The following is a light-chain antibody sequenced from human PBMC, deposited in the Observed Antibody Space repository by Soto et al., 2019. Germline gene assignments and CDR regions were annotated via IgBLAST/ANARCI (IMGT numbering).Light chain of an antibody. CDR2: DAS. CDR3: QRRSNWPLT. Sequence: EIVLTQSPATLSLSPGERATLSCSASQCVANYLAWYHQRPGQAPRLLIYDASNRATGIPARFRGSGSGTDLILNISSLEPEDFAVYYCQRRSNWPLTFGGGTKVDIK. J-gene: IGKJ4*01. V-gene: IGKV3-11*01. CDR1: QCVANY.